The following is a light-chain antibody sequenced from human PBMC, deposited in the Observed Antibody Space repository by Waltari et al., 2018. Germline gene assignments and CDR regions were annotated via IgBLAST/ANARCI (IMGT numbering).Light chain of an antibody. J-gene: IGLJ2*01. CDR3: QSSDSTLYGVV. CDR2: GIN. Sequence: YQRFPGTAPKLLIYGINNRPSGVPDRFSGSRSATSASLAISGLQAEDDAYYYCQSSDSTLYGVVFGGGTKLTVL. V-gene: IGLV1-40*01.